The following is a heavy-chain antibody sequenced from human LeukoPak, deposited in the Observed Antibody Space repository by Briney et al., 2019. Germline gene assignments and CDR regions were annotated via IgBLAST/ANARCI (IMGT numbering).Heavy chain of an antibody. J-gene: IGHJ4*02. D-gene: IGHD3-3*01. CDR3: AKDRTIFGVVTSPIDY. Sequence: GGSLRLSCAASGFTYSSYGMHWVHQAPGKELEWVAFIRYDGSNKYYADSVKGRFTISRDNSKNTLYLQMNSLRAEDTAVYYCAKDRTIFGVVTSPIDYWGQGTLVTVSS. CDR2: IRYDGSNK. V-gene: IGHV3-30*02. CDR1: GFTYSSYG.